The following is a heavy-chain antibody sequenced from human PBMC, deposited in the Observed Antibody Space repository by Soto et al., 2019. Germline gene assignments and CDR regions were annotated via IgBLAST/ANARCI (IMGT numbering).Heavy chain of an antibody. CDR2: IYYSGST. V-gene: IGHV4-31*02. Sequence: LCGGSISSGGYYWSWIRQHPGKGLEWIGYIYYSGSTYYNPSLKSRVTISVDTSKNQFSLKLSSVTAADTAVYYCASYYGDYEGDAFDIWGQGTMVTVSS. CDR3: ASYYGDYEGDAFDI. J-gene: IGHJ3*02. D-gene: IGHD4-17*01. CDR1: GGSISSGGYY.